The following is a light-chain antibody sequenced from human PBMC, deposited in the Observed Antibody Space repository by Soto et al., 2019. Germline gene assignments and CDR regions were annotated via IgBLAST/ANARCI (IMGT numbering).Light chain of an antibody. Sequence: EVVLTQSPGTLSLSPGERATLSCRASQSISSSYLAWYQQKPGQAPRLLIYSASSRATGIPDRFSGSGSGTDFTLTISRLEPEDFAVDYCQQYGSSRTFGQGTKVDIK. CDR2: SAS. CDR1: QSISSSY. V-gene: IGKV3-20*01. J-gene: IGKJ1*01. CDR3: QQYGSSRT.